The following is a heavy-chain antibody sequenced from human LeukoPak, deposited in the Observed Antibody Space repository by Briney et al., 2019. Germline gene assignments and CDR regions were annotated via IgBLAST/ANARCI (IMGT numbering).Heavy chain of an antibody. CDR3: ARSEWELPSDY. CDR2: ISWNSGSI. CDR1: GFTFDDYA. V-gene: IGHV3-9*01. J-gene: IGHJ4*02. D-gene: IGHD1-26*01. Sequence: TGGSLRLSCAASGFTFDDYAMHWVRQAPGKGLEWVSGISWNSGSIGYADSVKGRFTISRDNSKNTLYLQMNSLRAEDTAVYYCARSEWELPSDYWGQGTLVTVSS.